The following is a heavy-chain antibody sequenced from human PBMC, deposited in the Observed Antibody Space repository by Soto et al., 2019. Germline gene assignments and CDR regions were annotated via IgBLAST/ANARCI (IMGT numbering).Heavy chain of an antibody. V-gene: IGHV3-23*01. CDR2: ISGSGGTT. J-gene: IGHJ6*02. Sequence: GGSLRLSCAASGFTFSSYAMTWVRQAPGKRLEWVSGISGSGGTTSYTDSVRGRFTISRDNSKKTLFLEMKSLGVEDTAVYFCARDVWETTSRYYGLDLWGLGTTVTVSS. D-gene: IGHD1-26*01. CDR1: GFTFSSYA. CDR3: ARDVWETTSRYYGLDL.